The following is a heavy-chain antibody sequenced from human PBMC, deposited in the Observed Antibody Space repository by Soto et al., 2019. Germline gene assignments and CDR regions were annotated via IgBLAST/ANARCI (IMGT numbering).Heavy chain of an antibody. CDR3: AREGRHFDY. CDR2: INPIFGTP. Sequence: QVQLVQSGAEVQRPGSSVKVSCKASGGTFSSYAISWVRQAPGQGLEWMGGINPIFGTPHYAQKYQGRVTTTADKFTNTAYMELTTLTSDDTAVYFCAREGRHFDYWGQGTLVTVSS. CDR1: GGTFSSYA. V-gene: IGHV1-69*06. J-gene: IGHJ4*02.